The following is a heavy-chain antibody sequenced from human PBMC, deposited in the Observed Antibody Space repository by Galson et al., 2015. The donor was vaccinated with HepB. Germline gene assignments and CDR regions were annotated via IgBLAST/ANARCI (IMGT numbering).Heavy chain of an antibody. CDR3: AKDLSLGWDAFDI. V-gene: IGHV3-9*01. Sequence: SLRLSCAASGFTFDDYAMHWVRQAPGKGLEWVSGISWNSGSIGYADSVKGRFTISRDNAKNSLYLQMNSLRAEDTALYYCAKDLSLGWDAFDIWGQGTMVTVSS. CDR2: ISWNSGSI. J-gene: IGHJ3*02. D-gene: IGHD6-19*01. CDR1: GFTFDDYA.